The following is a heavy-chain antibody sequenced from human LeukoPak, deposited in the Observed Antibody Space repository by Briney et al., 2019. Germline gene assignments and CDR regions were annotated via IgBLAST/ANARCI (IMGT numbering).Heavy chain of an antibody. J-gene: IGHJ6*03. Sequence: GGSLRLSCAASGFTIDNYGFHWVRQAPGKGLEWVSGISRNGYSIGNADSVKGRLTISRDNAKNSLYLQMNSLRAEDTALYYCAISFSGGSYHYYYYMDVWGKGTTVTVSS. CDR1: GFTIDNYG. D-gene: IGHD2-15*01. V-gene: IGHV3-9*01. CDR3: AISFSGGSYHYYYYMDV. CDR2: ISRNGYSI.